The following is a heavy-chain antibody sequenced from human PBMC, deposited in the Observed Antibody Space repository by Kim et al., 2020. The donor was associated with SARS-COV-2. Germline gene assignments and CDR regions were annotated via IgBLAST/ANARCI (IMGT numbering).Heavy chain of an antibody. CDR3: ARVSARDIWSGYYTPRGYYYYYYGTDV. Sequence: ASVTVSCKASGYTFTSYDINWVRQATGQGLEWMGWMNPNSGNTGYAQKFQGRDTMTRNTSISTAYMELSSLRSEDTAVYYCARVSARDIWSGYYTPRGYYYYYYGTDVWGQGTTGTVTS. V-gene: IGHV1-8*01. CDR1: GYTFTSYD. CDR2: MNPNSGNT. D-gene: IGHD3-3*01. J-gene: IGHJ6*02.